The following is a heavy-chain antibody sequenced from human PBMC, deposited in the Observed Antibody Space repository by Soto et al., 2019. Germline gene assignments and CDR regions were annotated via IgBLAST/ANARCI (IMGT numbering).Heavy chain of an antibody. CDR3: AREPAKNYCDSSGYHDAFDI. V-gene: IGHV1-69*06. CDR1: GGTFSSYA. CDR2: IIPIFGTA. J-gene: IGHJ3*02. Sequence: SVKVSCKASGGTFSSYAISWVRQAPGQGLEWMGGIIPIFGTANYAQKFQGRVTITADKSTSTAYMELSSLRSEDTAVYYCAREPAKNYCDSSGYHDAFDIWGQGTMVTVSS. D-gene: IGHD3-22*01.